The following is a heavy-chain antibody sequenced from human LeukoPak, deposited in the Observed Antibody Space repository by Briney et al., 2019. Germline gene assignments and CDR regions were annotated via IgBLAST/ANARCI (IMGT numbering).Heavy chain of an antibody. CDR1: GFTFSSYA. Sequence: PGGSQRLSCAASGFTFSSYAMHWVRQAPGKGLEWVSGISGSGGSTYYADSVKGRFTISRDNSKNTLYLQMNSLRAEDTAVYYCARSRGPNTFGGVHDYWGQGTLVTVSS. J-gene: IGHJ4*02. V-gene: IGHV3-23*01. D-gene: IGHD3-16*01. CDR3: ARSRGPNTFGGVHDY. CDR2: ISGSGGST.